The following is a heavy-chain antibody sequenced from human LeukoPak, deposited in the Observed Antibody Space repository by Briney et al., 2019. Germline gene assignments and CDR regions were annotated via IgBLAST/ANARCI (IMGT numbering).Heavy chain of an antibody. D-gene: IGHD1-26*01. CDR2: IGTAGDT. CDR3: ARQMTPHGNFDY. CDR1: GFTLSNFA. Sequence: AGGSLRLSCAASGFTLSNFAMHWVRQATGKGLEWVSAIGTAGDTFYPGSVKGRFTISRENAKNSLYLQTNNLRAEDTAVYYCARQMTPHGNFDYWGQGTLVTVSS. J-gene: IGHJ4*02. V-gene: IGHV3-13*01.